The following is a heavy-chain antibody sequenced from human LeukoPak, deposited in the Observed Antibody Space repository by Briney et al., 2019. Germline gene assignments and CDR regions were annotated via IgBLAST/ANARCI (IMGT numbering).Heavy chain of an antibody. D-gene: IGHD2-15*01. J-gene: IGHJ5*02. CDR1: GGSVSSGSYF. Sequence: PSETLSLTCTVSGGSVSSGSYFWSWIRQPPGKGLEWIGYIHYSGSTNYNPSLKSRVTISVDTSKNQFSLKLSSVTAADTAVYYCARDERWNWFDPWGQGTLVTVSS. CDR3: ARDERWNWFDP. V-gene: IGHV4-61*01. CDR2: IHYSGST.